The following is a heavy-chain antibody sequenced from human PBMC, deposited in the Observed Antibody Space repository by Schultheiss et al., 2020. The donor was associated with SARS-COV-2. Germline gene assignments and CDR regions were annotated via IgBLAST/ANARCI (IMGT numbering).Heavy chain of an antibody. Sequence: GESLKISCAASGFTFSSYSMNWVRQAPGKGLEWVSSISSSSSYIYYADSVKGRFTISRDNAKNSLYLQMNSLRAEDTAVYYCARVSSHTRIAAAESDFDYWGQGTLVTVSS. CDR2: ISSSSSYI. D-gene: IGHD6-13*01. CDR1: GFTFSSYS. CDR3: ARVSSHTRIAAAESDFDY. J-gene: IGHJ4*02. V-gene: IGHV3-21*01.